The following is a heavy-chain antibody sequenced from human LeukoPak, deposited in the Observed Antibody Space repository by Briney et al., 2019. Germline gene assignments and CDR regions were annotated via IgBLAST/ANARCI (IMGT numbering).Heavy chain of an antibody. CDR1: GVNLSDHA. Sequence: SVKVSCKASGVNLSDHALSWVRQAPGQGLEWKGGIIPISGTSNYAQKFQGRVTITTDESTSTAYMELSGLESDDTAAYYCATNSAPSYYAYYMDVWGKGTTVTVSS. J-gene: IGHJ6*03. D-gene: IGHD3-10*01. CDR2: IIPISGTS. CDR3: ATNSAPSYYAYYMDV. V-gene: IGHV1-69*05.